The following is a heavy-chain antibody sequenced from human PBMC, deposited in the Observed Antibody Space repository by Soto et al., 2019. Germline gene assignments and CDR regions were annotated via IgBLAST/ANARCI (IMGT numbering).Heavy chain of an antibody. V-gene: IGHV3-53*02. CDR3: TTYTGYGMDV. CDR2: IYTGGST. D-gene: IGHD3-16*01. J-gene: IGHJ6*02. CDR1: GFIVSSKY. Sequence: EVQMVETGGGLSQPGGSLRLSCAVSGFIVSSKYMTWARQAPGKGLEWVSVIYTGGSTHYADSARGRFTISRDSSKNTLYLQMNSLRAEDAAVYYCTTYTGYGMDVWGQGTTVTVSS.